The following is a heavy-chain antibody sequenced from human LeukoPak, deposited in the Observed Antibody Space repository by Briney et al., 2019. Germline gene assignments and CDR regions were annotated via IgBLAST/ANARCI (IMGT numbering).Heavy chain of an antibody. D-gene: IGHD6-19*01. CDR2: IYYSGST. Sequence: PSETLSLTCTVSGGSISSSSYYWGWIRQPPGKGLEWIGSIYYSGSTNYNPSLKSRVTISVDTSKNQFSLKLSSVTAADTAVYYCARDPIAVAGIWGQGTLVTVSS. V-gene: IGHV4-39*07. CDR1: GGSISSSSYY. J-gene: IGHJ4*02. CDR3: ARDPIAVAGI.